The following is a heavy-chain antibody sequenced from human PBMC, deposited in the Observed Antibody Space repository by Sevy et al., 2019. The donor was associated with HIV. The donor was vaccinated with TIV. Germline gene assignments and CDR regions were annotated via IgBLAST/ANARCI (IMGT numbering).Heavy chain of an antibody. J-gene: IGHJ5*02. V-gene: IGHV1-2*06. CDR1: GYTFIDYY. Sequence: GESLKISCKASGYTFIDYYIHWVRQAPGQALEWMGRINPNSGATKYAQKFQDRVTMTRDTSISTSYMELRRLRSDDTAVYYCAREDYYDASGGWVDPWGQGTLVTVSS. D-gene: IGHD3-22*01. CDR2: INPNSGAT. CDR3: AREDYYDASGGWVDP.